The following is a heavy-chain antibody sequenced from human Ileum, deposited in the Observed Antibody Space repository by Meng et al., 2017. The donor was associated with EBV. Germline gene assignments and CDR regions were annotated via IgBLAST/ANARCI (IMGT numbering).Heavy chain of an antibody. CDR1: GFVFSDYT. J-gene: IGHJ4*02. Sequence: EVHLVESGGGLVNLGGSRRLSCAAFGFVFSDYTMNWVRQAPGKGLEWVSSISSRSNYIHYADSVRGRFTISRDNGENALFLQMDSLRDEDTAVYYCAKDEAIGFWGQGTLVTVSS. V-gene: IGHV3-21*01. CDR2: ISSRSNYI. CDR3: AKDEAIGF.